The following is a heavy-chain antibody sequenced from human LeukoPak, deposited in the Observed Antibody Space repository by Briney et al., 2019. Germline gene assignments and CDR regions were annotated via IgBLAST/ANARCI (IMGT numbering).Heavy chain of an antibody. V-gene: IGHV3-30*02. CDR3: AAPGKWFGELLPLAY. CDR1: GFSFSSYG. Sequence: GGSLRLSCVASGFSFSSYGMHWVRQAPGRGLEWVAFIRYDGSNKYYVDSVKGRFTISKDNSKNTLYLQMNSLRAEDTAVYYCAAPGKWFGELLPLAYWGQGTLVTVSS. J-gene: IGHJ4*02. CDR2: IRYDGSNK. D-gene: IGHD3-10*01.